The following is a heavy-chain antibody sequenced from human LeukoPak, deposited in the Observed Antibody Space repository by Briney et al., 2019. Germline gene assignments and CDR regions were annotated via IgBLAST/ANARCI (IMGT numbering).Heavy chain of an antibody. Sequence: PSETLSLTCAVYGGSFSGYYWSWIRQPPGKGLEWIGEINHSGSTNYNPSLKSRVTISVDTSKNQFSLKLSSVTAADTAVYYCRGDKFWSGYTGDYYYYYMDVWGKGTTVTVSS. D-gene: IGHD3-3*01. CDR1: GGSFSGYY. CDR2: INHSGST. CDR3: RGDKFWSGYTGDYYYYYMDV. V-gene: IGHV4-34*01. J-gene: IGHJ6*03.